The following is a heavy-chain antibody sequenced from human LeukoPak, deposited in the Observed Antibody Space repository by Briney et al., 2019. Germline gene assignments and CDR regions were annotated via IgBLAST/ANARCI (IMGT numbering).Heavy chain of an antibody. D-gene: IGHD6-19*01. J-gene: IGHJ4*02. Sequence: GESLNLSCKGSGYSFTSYWIGWARQMPGKGLEWMGITYPGDSDSRYSPSFQGQVTISADKSISTAYLQWSSLKASDTAMYYCARQSSSGWYDIDYWGQGTLVTVSS. V-gene: IGHV5-51*01. CDR2: TYPGDSDS. CDR3: ARQSSSGWYDIDY. CDR1: GYSFTSYW.